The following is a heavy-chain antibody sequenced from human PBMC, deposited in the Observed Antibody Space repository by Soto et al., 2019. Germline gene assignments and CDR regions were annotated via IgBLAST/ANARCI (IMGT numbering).Heavy chain of an antibody. V-gene: IGHV3-73*02. D-gene: IGHD2-15*01. CDR2: IRSKANDYAT. Sequence: EVQLVQSGGGLVQPGGSLKLSGAASGFTFSGSTVHWVRQASGEGLQWVGRIRSKANDYATTYIASVKGRFTISRDDSRNTAYLQMSDLKTEDTAVYYCTGGYCTDGTCYSGYFQHWGQGALVTVFS. J-gene: IGHJ1*01. CDR3: TGGYCTDGTCYSGYFQH. CDR1: GFTFSGST.